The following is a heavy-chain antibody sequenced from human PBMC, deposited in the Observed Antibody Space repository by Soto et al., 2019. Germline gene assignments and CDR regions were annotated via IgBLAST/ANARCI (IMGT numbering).Heavy chain of an antibody. J-gene: IGHJ2*01. Sequence: QVQLQESGPGLVKPSQTLSLTCTVSGGSISSGGYYWSWIRQHPGKGLEWIGYIYYSGSTYYNPFLKSRVSVLVDTSKNQFALELSSVTAAHTAVYYCARGKDCTSGVCYSSDHFDLWGRGTLVTVSS. V-gene: IGHV4-31*03. CDR2: IYYSGST. CDR3: ARGKDCTSGVCYSSDHFDL. D-gene: IGHD2-8*01. CDR1: GGSISSGGYY.